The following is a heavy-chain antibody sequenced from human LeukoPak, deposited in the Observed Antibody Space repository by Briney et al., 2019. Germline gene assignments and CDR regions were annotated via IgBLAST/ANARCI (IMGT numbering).Heavy chain of an antibody. Sequence: PGGSLRLSCAASGFTFFSYGLYWVRQAPGKGLEWVAVMSDDGSSQYYADSVKGRFTISRDNSKNTLYLQMNSLRAEDTAVYYCAKARSVGPLFYYYYSMDVWGQGTTVTVSS. D-gene: IGHD2-21*01. CDR2: MSDDGSSQ. CDR1: GFTFFSYG. V-gene: IGHV3-30*18. J-gene: IGHJ6*02. CDR3: AKARSVGPLFYYYYSMDV.